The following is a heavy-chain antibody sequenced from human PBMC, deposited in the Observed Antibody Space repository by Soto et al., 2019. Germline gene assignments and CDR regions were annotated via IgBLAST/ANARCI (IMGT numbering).Heavy chain of an antibody. V-gene: IGHV1-18*04. CDR2: ISAYNGNT. J-gene: IGHJ5*02. CDR1: GYTFTSYG. CDR3: ARDRVFWSGKGRNWFDP. Sequence: ASVKVSCKASGYTFTSYGISWVRQAPGQGLEWMGWISAYNGNTNYAQKLQGRVTMTTDTSTSTAYMELRSLRSDDTAVYDCARDRVFWSGKGRNWFDPWGQGTLVTVSS. D-gene: IGHD3-3*01.